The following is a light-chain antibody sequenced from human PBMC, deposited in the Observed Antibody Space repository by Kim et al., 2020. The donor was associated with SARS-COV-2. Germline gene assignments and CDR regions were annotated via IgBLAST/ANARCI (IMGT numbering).Light chain of an antibody. CDR2: WAS. V-gene: IGKV4-1*01. Sequence: RATINCKSSQSVLYSSNNKNYLAWYQQKPGQPPKLLIYWASTRESGVPDRFSGSGSGTDFTLTISSLQAEDVAFYYCQQYYSTPYSFGQGTKLE. J-gene: IGKJ2*03. CDR3: QQYYSTPYS. CDR1: QSVLYSSNNKNY.